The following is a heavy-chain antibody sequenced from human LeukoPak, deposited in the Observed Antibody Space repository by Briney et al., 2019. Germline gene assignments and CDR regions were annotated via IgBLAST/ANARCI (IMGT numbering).Heavy chain of an antibody. V-gene: IGHV4-31*11. Sequence: SETLSLTCAVYGGSFSGYYWSWIRQHPGKGLEWIGYIYYSGSTYYNPSLKSRVTISVDTSKNQFSLKLSSVTAADTAVYYCARDKVGSGYLYYWGQGTLVTVSS. D-gene: IGHD3-22*01. CDR2: IYYSGST. CDR1: GGSFSGYY. J-gene: IGHJ4*02. CDR3: ARDKVGSGYLYY.